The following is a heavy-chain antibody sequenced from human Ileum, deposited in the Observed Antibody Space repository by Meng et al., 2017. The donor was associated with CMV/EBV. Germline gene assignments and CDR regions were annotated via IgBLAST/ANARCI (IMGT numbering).Heavy chain of an antibody. CDR2: MSWNSDDI. Sequence: SLKISCAASGFTFGDYAMHWVRQGPGKGLEWVSGMSWNSDDIGYADSVKGRFTISRDNAKNSLYLQMSSLRAHDTAFYYCTKAVWNGVGATASWGQGTLVTVSS. D-gene: IGHD1-26*01. CDR3: TKAVWNGVGATAS. V-gene: IGHV3-9*01. CDR1: GFTFGDYA. J-gene: IGHJ4*02.